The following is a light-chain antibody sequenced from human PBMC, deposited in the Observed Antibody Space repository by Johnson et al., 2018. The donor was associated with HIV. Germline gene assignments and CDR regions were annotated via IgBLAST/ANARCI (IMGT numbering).Light chain of an antibody. V-gene: IGLV1-51*01. CDR1: SSNIGNNY. CDR2: DNN. J-gene: IGLJ1*01. Sequence: QSVLTQPPSVSAAPGQQVTISCSGSSSNIGNNYVSWYQQLPGTAPKLLIYDNNKRPSGIPDRFSGSKSGTSATLGITGLQTGDEADYYCGTWDSSLSGVFGTWTKVNVL. CDR3: GTWDSSLSGV.